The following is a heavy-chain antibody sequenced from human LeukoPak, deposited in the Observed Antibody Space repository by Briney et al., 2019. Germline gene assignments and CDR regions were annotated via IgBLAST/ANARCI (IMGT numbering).Heavy chain of an antibody. CDR2: INGDGSSI. J-gene: IGHJ4*02. D-gene: IGHD4-11*01. CDR1: GLSFSTYW. Sequence: GGSLRLSCEASGLSFSTYWMHWVRQVPGEGRVWVSRINGDGSSINYADSVKGRFTISRDNAKNTVYLQTNSLRVEDTAVYYCARGGSNYGDFYYWGQGTLVTVSS. V-gene: IGHV3-74*01. CDR3: ARGGSNYGDFYY.